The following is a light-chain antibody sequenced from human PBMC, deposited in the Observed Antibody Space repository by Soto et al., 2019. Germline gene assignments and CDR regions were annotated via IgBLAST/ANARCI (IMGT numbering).Light chain of an antibody. V-gene: IGKV3D-15*01. CDR3: QQYSDWPLT. Sequence: EIVLTQSPATLSLSPGETATLSCRASQSVRSHLAWFQQKPGQAPRLLMYSVSTRATGMPARFSGSGSGTEFTLIISSLQSEDIADYYCQQYSDWPLTFGGGTKVEIK. J-gene: IGKJ4*01. CDR2: SVS. CDR1: QSVRSH.